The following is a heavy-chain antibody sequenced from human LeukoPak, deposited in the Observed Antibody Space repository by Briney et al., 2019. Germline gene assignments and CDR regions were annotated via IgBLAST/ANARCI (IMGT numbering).Heavy chain of an antibody. D-gene: IGHD5-24*01. Sequence: NASETLSLTCTVSGGSISSSNYYWGWIRQPPGKGLEWIGSIYYSGSTYYNSSLKSRVTISVDTSKNQFSLKLNSVTAADTAVYYCARASLRYRFDPWGQGTLVTVSS. V-gene: IGHV4-39*07. CDR1: GGSISSSNYY. CDR3: ARASLRYRFDP. CDR2: IYYSGST. J-gene: IGHJ5*02.